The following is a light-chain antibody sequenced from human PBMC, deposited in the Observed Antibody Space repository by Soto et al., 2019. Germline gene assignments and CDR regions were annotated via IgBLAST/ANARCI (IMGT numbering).Light chain of an antibody. Sequence: IVLTQSPGTLSLSPGERAILSCRASQSVSSSNLAWYQQKPGQAPRLLIYGASRRATGIPDRFSGSGSGADFTLTINRLEPEDFAVYYCQQYDSSPKTFGQGTKVDIK. V-gene: IGKV3-20*01. J-gene: IGKJ1*01. CDR1: QSVSSSN. CDR3: QQYDSSPKT. CDR2: GAS.